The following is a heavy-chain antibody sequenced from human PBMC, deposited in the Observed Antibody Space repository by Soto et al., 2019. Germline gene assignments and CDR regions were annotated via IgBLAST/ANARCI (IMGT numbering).Heavy chain of an antibody. D-gene: IGHD3-16*02. Sequence: ASETLSLTCAVYGVSFSGYYWIWIRQPPGKGLEWIGEINHSGSTNYNPSLKSRVTISVDTSKNQFSLKLSSVTAADTAVYYCASGNLAYIWGSYRTKFDYWGQGTLVTVSS. CDR3: ASGNLAYIWGSYRTKFDY. V-gene: IGHV4-34*01. J-gene: IGHJ4*02. CDR2: INHSGST. CDR1: GVSFSGYY.